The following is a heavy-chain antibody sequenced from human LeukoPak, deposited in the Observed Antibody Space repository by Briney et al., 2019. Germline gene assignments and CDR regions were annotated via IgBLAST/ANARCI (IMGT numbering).Heavy chain of an antibody. CDR1: GFTFSSYG. J-gene: IGHJ6*03. CDR3: AKDGGYYYMDV. V-gene: IGHV3-33*06. D-gene: IGHD3-3*01. Sequence: GGSLRLSCAASGFTFSSYGMHWVRQAPGKGLEWVAVIWYDGGNKYYADSVKGRFTISKDNSKNTLYLQMNSLRAEDTAVYYCAKDGGYYYMDVWGKGTTVTVSS. CDR2: IWYDGGNK.